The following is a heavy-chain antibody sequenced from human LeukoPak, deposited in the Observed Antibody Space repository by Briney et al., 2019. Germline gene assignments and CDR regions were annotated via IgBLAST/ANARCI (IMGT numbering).Heavy chain of an antibody. Sequence: ASVKVSCKASRYTFTTYYIHWVRQAPGQGPEWMGWINPNSGGTNYAQKFQGRVTMTRDTSISTAFMEVSRLTSDDTAVYYCAREGDVVADVNWFDPWGQGTLVTVSS. CDR2: INPNSGGT. CDR1: RYTFTTYY. D-gene: IGHD2-2*01. CDR3: AREGDVVADVNWFDP. J-gene: IGHJ5*02. V-gene: IGHV1-2*02.